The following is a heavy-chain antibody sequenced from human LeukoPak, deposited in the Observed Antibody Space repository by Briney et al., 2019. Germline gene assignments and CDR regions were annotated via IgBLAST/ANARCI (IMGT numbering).Heavy chain of an antibody. J-gene: IGHJ4*02. CDR1: GFTFSSYT. CDR3: VKGHSSGPRHY. V-gene: IGHV3-23*01. Sequence: PGASLRLSCAATGFTFSSYTMSWIRQDPGKGLEWVSAISGSGGSTYYADSVKGRFTISRDNSKNTLYLQMNSLRAEDTAVYYCVKGHSSGPRHYWGQGTLVTVSS. D-gene: IGHD6-19*01. CDR2: ISGSGGST.